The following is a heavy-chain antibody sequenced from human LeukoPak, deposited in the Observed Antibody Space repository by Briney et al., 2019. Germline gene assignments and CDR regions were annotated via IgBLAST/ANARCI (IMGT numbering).Heavy chain of an antibody. D-gene: IGHD2-8*02. Sequence: ASVTVSCKASGYTFTSYYIHWVRQAPGQGPDWMGYINPRNGATNYSQKFPGRLTMTRDTSISTAYMEVSSLKSDDTAVYYCARDPRDTGGSYDSWGQGTLLTVSS. CDR1: GYTFTSYY. J-gene: IGHJ5*01. CDR2: INPRNGAT. V-gene: IGHV1-2*02. CDR3: ARDPRDTGGSYDS.